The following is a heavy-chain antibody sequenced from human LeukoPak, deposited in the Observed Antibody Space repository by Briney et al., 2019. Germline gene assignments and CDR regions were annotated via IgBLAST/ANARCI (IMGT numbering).Heavy chain of an antibody. D-gene: IGHD5-24*01. Sequence: ASVNVSCKASGYTFTSYYMHWVRQAPGQGLEWMGIINPSGGSTSYAQKFQGRVTMTRDTSTSTVYMELSSLRSEDTAVYYCAGAREEEMATIYLDYWGQGTLVTVSS. CDR1: GYTFTSYY. CDR2: INPSGGST. CDR3: AGAREEEMATIYLDY. J-gene: IGHJ4*02. V-gene: IGHV1-46*01.